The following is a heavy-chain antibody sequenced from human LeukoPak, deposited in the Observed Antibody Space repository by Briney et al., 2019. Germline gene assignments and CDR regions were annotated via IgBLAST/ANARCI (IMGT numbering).Heavy chain of an antibody. V-gene: IGHV3-23*01. Sequence: PGGSLRLSCAASGFTFSSYAMSWVRQAPGKGLEWVSAISGSGGSTYYADSVKGRFTISRDNSKNTLYLQMNSLRAGDTAVYYCAAGIGSYYYYMDVWGKGTTVTVSS. J-gene: IGHJ6*03. D-gene: IGHD3-3*01. CDR1: GFTFSSYA. CDR2: ISGSGGST. CDR3: AAGIGSYYYYMDV.